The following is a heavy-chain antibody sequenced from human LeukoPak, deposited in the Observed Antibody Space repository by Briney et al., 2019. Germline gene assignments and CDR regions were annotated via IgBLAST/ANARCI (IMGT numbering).Heavy chain of an antibody. CDR1: GGSILDSTYY. D-gene: IGHD3-22*01. Sequence: KPSETLSLTCTVSGGSILDSTYYWAWIRQPPGKGLEWIATIFYTGNTHYNPSLKSQVTMAVDTVKNQLSLNLNSVTAEDTAVYYCARQSSGYYYGWFDPWGQGTLVTVSS. V-gene: IGHV4-39*01. CDR3: ARQSSGYYYGWFDP. CDR2: IFYTGNT. J-gene: IGHJ5*02.